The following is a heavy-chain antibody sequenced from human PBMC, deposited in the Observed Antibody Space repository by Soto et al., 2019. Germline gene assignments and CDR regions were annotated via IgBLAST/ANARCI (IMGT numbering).Heavy chain of an antibody. Sequence: QVQLVQSGAEVKKPGASVKVSCKASGYTFTSYAMHWVRQAPGQRLEWMGWINAGNGNTKYSQKFQGRVTITRDTSASTAYMDLSSLRSEDTAVYYCAREIAARPGYYSYDMDVWGKGTTVTVSS. J-gene: IGHJ6*03. CDR2: INAGNGNT. D-gene: IGHD6-6*01. CDR1: GYTFTSYA. CDR3: AREIAARPGYYSYDMDV. V-gene: IGHV1-3*01.